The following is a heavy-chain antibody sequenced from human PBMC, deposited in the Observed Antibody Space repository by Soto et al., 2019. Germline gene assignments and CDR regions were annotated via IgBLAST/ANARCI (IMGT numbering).Heavy chain of an antibody. CDR3: AREAYGDYEYWFDP. V-gene: IGHV4-59*01. Sequence: SETLSLTCTVSGGSISSYYWSWIRQPPGKGLEWIGYIYYSGSTNYNPSLKSRVTISVDTSKNQLSLKLSSVTAADTAVYYCAREAYGDYEYWFDPWGQGTLVTVSS. D-gene: IGHD4-17*01. J-gene: IGHJ5*02. CDR2: IYYSGST. CDR1: GGSISSYY.